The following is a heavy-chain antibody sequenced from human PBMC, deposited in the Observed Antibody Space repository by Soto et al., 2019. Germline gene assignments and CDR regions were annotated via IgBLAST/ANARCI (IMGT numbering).Heavy chain of an antibody. Sequence: SQTLSLTCAISGDSVSSNSAAWNWIRQSPSRGLEWLGRTYYRSKWYNDYAVSVKSRITINPDTSKNQFSLQLNSVTSEDTAVYYRARGGWLQSPTAFDYWGQGTLVTVSS. J-gene: IGHJ4*02. D-gene: IGHD5-12*01. CDR3: ARGGWLQSPTAFDY. CDR2: TYYRSKWYN. CDR1: GDSVSSNSAA. V-gene: IGHV6-1*01.